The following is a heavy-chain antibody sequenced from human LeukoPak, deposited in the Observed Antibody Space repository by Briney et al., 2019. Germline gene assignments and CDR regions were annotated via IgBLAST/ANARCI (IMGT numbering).Heavy chain of an antibody. D-gene: IGHD2-2*01. CDR1: GFTLSSYA. J-gene: IGHJ6*02. CDR3: AKGMEWVVVPAALDV. V-gene: IGHV3-30-3*01. Sequence: GGSLRLSCAASGFTLSSYAMSWVRQAPGKGLEWVAVISYDGSNKYYADSVKGRFTISRDNSKNTLYLQMNTLRAEDTAVYYCAKGMEWVVVPAALDVWGQGTTVTVSS. CDR2: ISYDGSNK.